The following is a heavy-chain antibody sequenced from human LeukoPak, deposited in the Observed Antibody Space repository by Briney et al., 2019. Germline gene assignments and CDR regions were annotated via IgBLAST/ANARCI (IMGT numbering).Heavy chain of an antibody. D-gene: IGHD6-13*01. J-gene: IGHJ4*02. CDR1: GGSFSGYY. CDR3: ARAEGYSSS. V-gene: IGHV4-34*01. Sequence: SETLSLTCAVYGGSFSGYYWSWIRQPPGKGLEWIGEINHSGSTNYNPSLKSRVTISIDTSKNQFSLKLSSVTAADTAVYYCARAEGYSSSWGQGTLVTVSS. CDR2: INHSGST.